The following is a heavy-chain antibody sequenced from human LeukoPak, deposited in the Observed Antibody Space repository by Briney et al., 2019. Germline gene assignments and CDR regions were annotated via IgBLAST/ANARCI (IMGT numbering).Heavy chain of an antibody. CDR1: GGSISSYY. CDR3: ARVPSGWYFDL. J-gene: IGHJ2*01. CDR2: IYYSGST. V-gene: IGHV4-59*01. Sequence: SETLSLTCTVSGGSISSYYWSWIRQPPGKGLEWIGYIYYSGSTSYNPSLKSRVTISVDTSKNQFSLKLSSVTAADTAVYYCARVPSGWYFDLWGRGTLVTVSS.